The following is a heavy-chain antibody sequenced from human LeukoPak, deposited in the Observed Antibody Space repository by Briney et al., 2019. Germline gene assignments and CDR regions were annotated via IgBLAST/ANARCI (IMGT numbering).Heavy chain of an antibody. J-gene: IGHJ4*02. V-gene: IGHV4-34*01. CDR3: ARHRPSYVWGSYRYRYFDY. Sequence: PSETLSLTCAVYGGSFSGYYWSWLRQPPGKGMEWVGEINHSGSTNYNPSLKSRVTISVEKSKNQFSLKLSSVAAADTAVYYSARHRPSYVWGSYRYRYFDYWGQGTLVTVSS. CDR2: INHSGST. D-gene: IGHD3-16*02. CDR1: GGSFSGYY.